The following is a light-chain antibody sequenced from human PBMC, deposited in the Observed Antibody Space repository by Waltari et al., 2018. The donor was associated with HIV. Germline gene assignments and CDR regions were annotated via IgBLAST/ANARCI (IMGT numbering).Light chain of an antibody. CDR1: QSVSSN. CDR2: GAS. CDR3: QQYNDWPRT. V-gene: IGKV3-15*01. Sequence: EIVMTQSPATLSVSPGERATLSCRASQSVSSNLAWYQHKPGQAPRLLIYGASTRATGIPARFSGSGSGTEFTLTISSQQSEDFAVYYCQQYNDWPRTFGQGTKLEIK. J-gene: IGKJ2*01.